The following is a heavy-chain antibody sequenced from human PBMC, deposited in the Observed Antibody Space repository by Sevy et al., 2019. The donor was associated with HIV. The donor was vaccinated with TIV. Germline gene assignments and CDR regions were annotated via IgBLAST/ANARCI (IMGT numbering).Heavy chain of an antibody. J-gene: IGHJ3*01. CDR3: ARPYGSGSWEAFDV. D-gene: IGHD3-10*01. Sequence: GGSLRLSCTASRFSFSTYMMNWVRQAPGKGLEWVASISYSSNYIYYADSLKGRFTISRDNAKNSLFLQMNSLRAEDTAVYYCARPYGSGSWEAFDVWGQGTMVTVSS. CDR1: RFSFSTYM. CDR2: ISYSSNYI. V-gene: IGHV3-21*01.